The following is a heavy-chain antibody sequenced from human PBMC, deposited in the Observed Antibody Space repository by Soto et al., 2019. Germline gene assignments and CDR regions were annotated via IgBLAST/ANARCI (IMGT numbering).Heavy chain of an antibody. CDR2: ISAYNGNT. CDR1: GYTFRNYG. V-gene: IGHV1-18*01. CDR3: ARDRPLWELPHGDYYYYGMDV. Sequence: ASVKVSCKASGYTFRNYGISWVRQVPGQGLEWMAWISAYNGNTFYAQKVQDRVTMTTDKSTSTAYMELRSLTSDDTAVYYCARDRPLWELPHGDYYYYGMDVWGQGTTVTVSS. J-gene: IGHJ6*02. D-gene: IGHD1-26*01.